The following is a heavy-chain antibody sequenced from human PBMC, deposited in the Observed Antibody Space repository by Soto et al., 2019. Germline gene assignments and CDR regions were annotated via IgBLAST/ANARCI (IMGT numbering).Heavy chain of an antibody. Sequence: EVQLLESGGHLVQPGGSLRLSCAASGFTFGYYSMSWVRQSPGKGLVWVAGISGTGGSKYHAYSLAGRFAISRDNSKRTLYLQLKNLRPEDTPVYYCSRSLRDRWNEYFFQYWGQGTLVTVSS. CDR2: ISGTGGSK. J-gene: IGHJ4*02. CDR3: SRSLRDRWNEYFFQY. V-gene: IGHV3-23*01. CDR1: GFTFGYYS. D-gene: IGHD1-1*01.